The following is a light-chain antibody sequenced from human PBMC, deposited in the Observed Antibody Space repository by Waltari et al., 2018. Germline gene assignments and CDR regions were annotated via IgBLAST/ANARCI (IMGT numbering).Light chain of an antibody. J-gene: IGKJ3*01. CDR3: KQYATSLT. V-gene: IGKV3-20*01. Sequence: EIVLTQSPGTLSLSPGERATLSCRASESVDSIYLAWYQQKPGQAPRLLIYGASSRATGIPDRFSGSGSGTDFTLTISRLEPEDFAVYFCKQYATSLTFGPVTKVDIK. CDR1: ESVDSIY. CDR2: GAS.